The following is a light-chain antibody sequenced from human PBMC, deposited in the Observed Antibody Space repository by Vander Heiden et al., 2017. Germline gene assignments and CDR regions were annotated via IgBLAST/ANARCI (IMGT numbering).Light chain of an antibody. J-gene: IGLJ1*01. V-gene: IGLV2-14*01. CDR3: SSYTSSVYV. CDR1: SSDVGGYNY. Sequence: QSALTQPASVSGSPGQSITLSCTGTSSDVGGYNYVSWYQQHPGKAPKLMIYEVSNRPSGVSNRFSGSKSGNTASLTISGLQAEDEADYYCSSYTSSVYVFGTGTKVTVL. CDR2: EVS.